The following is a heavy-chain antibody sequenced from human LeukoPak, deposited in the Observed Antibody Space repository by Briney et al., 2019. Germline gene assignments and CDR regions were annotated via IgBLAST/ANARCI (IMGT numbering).Heavy chain of an antibody. J-gene: IGHJ4*02. CDR2: IYTSGST. CDR1: GGSISSYY. CDR3: AKGVGTALVHTNLDY. D-gene: IGHD5-18*01. Sequence: PSETLSLTCTVSGGSISSYYWSWIRQPAGKGLEWIGRIYTSGSTNYNPSLKSRVTMSVDTSKNQFSLKLSSVTAADTAVYYCAKGVGTALVHTNLDYWGQGTLVTVSS. V-gene: IGHV4-4*07.